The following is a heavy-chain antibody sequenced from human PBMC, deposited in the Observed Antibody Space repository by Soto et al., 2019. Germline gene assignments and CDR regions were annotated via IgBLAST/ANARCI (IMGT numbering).Heavy chain of an antibody. D-gene: IGHD4-17*01. CDR2: IIPIFGTA. CDR1: GGTFSSYA. CDR3: AGTVTIDVPGTYYYGMDV. V-gene: IGHV1-69*01. J-gene: IGHJ6*02. Sequence: QVQLVQSGAEVKKPGSSVKVSCKASGGTFSSYAISWVRQAPGQGLEWMGGIIPIFGTANYTQKFQGRVTITADESTGKAYMELSSLRSEDTAVYYWAGTVTIDVPGTYYYGMDVWGQGTTVTVSS.